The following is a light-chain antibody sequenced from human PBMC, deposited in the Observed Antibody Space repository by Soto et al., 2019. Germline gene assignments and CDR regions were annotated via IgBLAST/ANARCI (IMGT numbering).Light chain of an antibody. CDR2: DVN. V-gene: IGLV2-14*01. CDR1: SSDVGAYNY. J-gene: IGLJ2*01. CDR3: SSYTTSATRV. Sequence: QSALTQPASVSGSPGQSITISCAGTSSDVGAYNYVSWYQQHPGKAPKLMIYDVNNRPSRVSNRFSGSKSGNTASLTISGLQGEDEADYYCSSYTTSATRVFGGGTKLTVL.